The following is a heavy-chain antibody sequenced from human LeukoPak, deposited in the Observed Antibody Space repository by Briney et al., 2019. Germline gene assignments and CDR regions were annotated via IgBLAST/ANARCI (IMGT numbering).Heavy chain of an antibody. Sequence: AGGSLRLSCAASGFTYSNYAMTWVRQAQGKGLEWVSSNSSGGHSTYYAGSVKGRFTISRDNSKNTLYLQMNSLRAEDTAVYYCAKGAGQWLVPSEYFQYWGQGTLVTVSS. CDR1: GFTYSNYA. V-gene: IGHV3-23*01. J-gene: IGHJ1*01. CDR2: NSSGGHST. D-gene: IGHD6-19*01. CDR3: AKGAGQWLVPSEYFQY.